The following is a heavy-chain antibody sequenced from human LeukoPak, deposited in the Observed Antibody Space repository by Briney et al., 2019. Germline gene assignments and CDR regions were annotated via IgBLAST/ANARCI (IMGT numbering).Heavy chain of an antibody. V-gene: IGHV3-23*01. CDR1: GFIFSSYA. Sequence: GGSLRLSCAASGFIFSSYAMGWVRRAPGKGLEWVSAISGSGDSTNYADSVKGRFTISRDTSKNTLFLQMNSLRAEDTAVYYCAKSYVGVRGLFDYWGQGTLVTVSS. CDR2: ISGSGDST. CDR3: AKSYVGVRGLFDY. J-gene: IGHJ4*02. D-gene: IGHD3-10*01.